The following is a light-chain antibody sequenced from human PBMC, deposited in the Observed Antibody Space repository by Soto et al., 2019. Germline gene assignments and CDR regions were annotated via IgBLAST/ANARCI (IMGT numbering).Light chain of an antibody. CDR3: QHYDNWPIT. J-gene: IGKJ5*01. CDR2: GAS. V-gene: IGKV3-15*01. CDR1: QSVSSN. Sequence: EIVVTQSPATLCVSPWERATLSCTASQSVSSNLAWYQQKPGQAPRLLIYGASTRATGFPARFSGSRSGTEFTLTISSLQSEDFAIYYCQHYDNWPITFGQGTRLEIK.